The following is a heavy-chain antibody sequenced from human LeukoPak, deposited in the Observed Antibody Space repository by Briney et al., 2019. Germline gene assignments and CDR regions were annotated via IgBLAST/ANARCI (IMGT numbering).Heavy chain of an antibody. J-gene: IGHJ4*02. CDR1: GFPFSSYS. CDR2: ISSSSSYI. D-gene: IGHD3-3*01. CDR3: ASLRITIFGVVIRPFDY. V-gene: IGHV3-21*01. Sequence: GGSLRLSCPASGFPFSSYSMNWVRQAPGKGLEWVSSISSSSSYIYYADSVKGRFTISRDNAKNSLYLQMNSLRAEDTAVYYCASLRITIFGVVIRPFDYWGQGTLVTVSS.